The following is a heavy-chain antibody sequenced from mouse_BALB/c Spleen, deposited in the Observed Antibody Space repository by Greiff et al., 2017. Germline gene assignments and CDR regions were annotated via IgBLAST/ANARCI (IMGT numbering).Heavy chain of an antibody. V-gene: IGHV5-6-5*01. CDR3: ARLITTVVATEYAMDY. D-gene: IGHD1-1*01. CDR2: ISSGGST. Sequence: EVMLVESGGGLVKPGGSLKLSCAASGFTFSSYAMSWVRQTPEKRLEWVASISSGGSTYYPDSVKGRFTISRDNARNILYLQMSSLRSEDTAMYYCARLITTVVATEYAMDYWGQGTSVTVSS. CDR1: GFTFSSYA. J-gene: IGHJ4*01.